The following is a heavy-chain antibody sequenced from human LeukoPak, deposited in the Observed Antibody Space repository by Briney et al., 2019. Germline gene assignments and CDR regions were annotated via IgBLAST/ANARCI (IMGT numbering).Heavy chain of an antibody. J-gene: IGHJ6*02. Sequence: GGSLRLSCAASGFTVSSNYMSWVRQAPGKGLERVSIIYSGGSTYSADSVKGRFTTSRDNSKNTLYLEMNSLRAEDTAVYYCARAIVGATGDYYGMDVWGQGTTVTVSS. CDR2: IYSGGST. CDR3: ARAIVGATGDYYGMDV. D-gene: IGHD1-26*01. V-gene: IGHV3-66*01. CDR1: GFTVSSNY.